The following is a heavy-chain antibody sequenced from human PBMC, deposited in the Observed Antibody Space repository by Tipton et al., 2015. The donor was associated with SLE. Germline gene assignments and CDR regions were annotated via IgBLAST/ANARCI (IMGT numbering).Heavy chain of an antibody. CDR2: ISAYNGNT. Sequence: QSGPEVKKPGASVKVSCKASGYTFTSYGISWVRQAPGQGLEWMGWISAYNGNTNYAQKLQGRVTMTTDTSTSTAYMELSSLRSEDTAVYYCARDSSSWYLGGYYYYYMDVWGKGTTVTVSS. J-gene: IGHJ6*03. D-gene: IGHD6-13*01. CDR3: ARDSSSWYLGGYYYYYMDV. V-gene: IGHV1-18*01. CDR1: GYTFTSYG.